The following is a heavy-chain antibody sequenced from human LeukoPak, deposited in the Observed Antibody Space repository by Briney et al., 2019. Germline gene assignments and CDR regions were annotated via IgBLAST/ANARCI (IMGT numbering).Heavy chain of an antibody. V-gene: IGHV1-69*04. Sequence: SVKVSCKASGYTFTSYGISWVRQAPGQGLEWMGRIIPILGIANYAQKFQGRVTITADKSTSTAYMELSSLRSEDTAVYYCARVRSTVSGDFDYWGQGTLVTVSS. D-gene: IGHD2-2*01. J-gene: IGHJ4*02. CDR3: ARVRSTVSGDFDY. CDR1: GYTFTSYG. CDR2: IIPILGIA.